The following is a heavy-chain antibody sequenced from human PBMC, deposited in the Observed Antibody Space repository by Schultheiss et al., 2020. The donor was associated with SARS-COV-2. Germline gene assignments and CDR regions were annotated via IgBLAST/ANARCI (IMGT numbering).Heavy chain of an antibody. D-gene: IGHD6-19*01. CDR1: GDSISSYF. V-gene: IGHV4-59*01. CDR2: IYYRGTS. Sequence: LSCTVSGDSISSYFWSWIRQPPGKGLEWIGHIYYRGTSNYNPSLKSRVTISVDTSNNQFSLKLSSVTAADTAVYYCAKVAEAVAGPYNWFDSWGQGTLVTVSS. J-gene: IGHJ5*01. CDR3: AKVAEAVAGPYNWFDS.